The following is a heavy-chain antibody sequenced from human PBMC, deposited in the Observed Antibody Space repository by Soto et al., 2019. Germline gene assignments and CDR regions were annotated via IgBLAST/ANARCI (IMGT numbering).Heavy chain of an antibody. J-gene: IGHJ6*02. CDR2: IYPGDSDT. V-gene: IGHV5-51*01. CDR3: ARGGRRYFDWFPRGDYGMDV. Sequence: GESLKISCKGSVYSFTSYWIGWARQMPGKGLEWMGIIYPGDSDTRYSPSFQGQVTISADKSISTAYLQWSSLKASDTAMYYCARGGRRYFDWFPRGDYGMDVWGQGTTVTVSS. D-gene: IGHD3-9*01. CDR1: VYSFTSYW.